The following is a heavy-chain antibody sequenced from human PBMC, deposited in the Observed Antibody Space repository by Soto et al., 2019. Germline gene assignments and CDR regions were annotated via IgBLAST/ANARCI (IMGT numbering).Heavy chain of an antibody. CDR2: IKSKTDGGTT. CDR3: TTPRILYPGYYGMDV. V-gene: IGHV3-15*01. J-gene: IGHJ6*02. CDR1: GFTFSNAW. Sequence: GGSLRLSCAASGFTFSNAWTSWVRQAPGKGLEWVGRIKSKTDGGTTDYAAPVKGRFTISRDDSKNTLYLQMNSLKTEDTAVYYCTTPRILYPGYYGMDVWGQGTTVTVSS. D-gene: IGHD2-8*01.